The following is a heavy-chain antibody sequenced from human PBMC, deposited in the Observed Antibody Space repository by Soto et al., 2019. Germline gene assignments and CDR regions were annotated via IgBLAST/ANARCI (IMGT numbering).Heavy chain of an antibody. CDR3: AKEGHYDILTGYVIPPDY. Sequence: QVQLVESGGGVVQPGRSLRLSCAASGFTFSSYGMHWVRQAPGKGLEWVAVISYDGSNKYYADSVKGRFTISRDNSKNTLYLKRNSLRAEDTAVYYCAKEGHYDILTGYVIPPDYWGQGTLVTVSS. CDR2: ISYDGSNK. D-gene: IGHD3-9*01. CDR1: GFTFSSYG. J-gene: IGHJ4*02. V-gene: IGHV3-30*18.